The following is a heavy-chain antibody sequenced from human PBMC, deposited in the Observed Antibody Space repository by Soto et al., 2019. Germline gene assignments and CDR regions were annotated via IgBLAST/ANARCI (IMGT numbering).Heavy chain of an antibody. V-gene: IGHV3-23*01. J-gene: IGHJ5*02. CDR1: GFTFSSYA. Sequence: GGSLRLSCAASGFTFSSYAMSWVRQAPGKGLEWVSAISGSGGSTYYADSVKGRFTISRDNSKNTLYLQMNSLRAEDTAVYYCAKDNRWLVVGGLGQGRDWFVPWGQGTLVTVSS. CDR2: ISGSGGST. D-gene: IGHD2-15*01. CDR3: AKDNRWLVVGGLGQGRDWFVP.